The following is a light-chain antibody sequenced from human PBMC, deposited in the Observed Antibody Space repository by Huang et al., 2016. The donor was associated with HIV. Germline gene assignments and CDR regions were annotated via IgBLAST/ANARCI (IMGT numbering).Light chain of an antibody. CDR3: QQYYSAPSLT. CDR1: QTVLYRSNNRNY. Sequence: DIVMTQSPDSLAVSLGEGATINCKSRQTVLYRSNNRNYLAWYQQTPGQPPRLLIYCASTRASGVPDRCSGSGSGTDFTLTISSLQAEDVAVYYCQQYYSAPSLTFGGGTKVAIK. V-gene: IGKV4-1*01. J-gene: IGKJ4*01. CDR2: CAS.